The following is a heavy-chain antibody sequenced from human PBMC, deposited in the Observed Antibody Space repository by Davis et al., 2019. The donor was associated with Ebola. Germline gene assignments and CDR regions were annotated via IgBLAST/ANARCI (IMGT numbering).Heavy chain of an antibody. CDR3: AQTTSKYTSDWPTFNS. J-gene: IGHJ4*02. CDR2: NYWNDDK. Sequence: SGPTLVKPTQTLTLTCTFSGFSLSTPGVGVGWFRQPPGKALEWLALNYWNDDKRYSPSLKSRLTISKDTSKSQVVLSMTNMDPVDTATYYCAQTTSKYTSDWPTFNSWGQGTLVTVSS. D-gene: IGHD6-19*01. V-gene: IGHV2-5*01. CDR1: GFSLSTPGVG.